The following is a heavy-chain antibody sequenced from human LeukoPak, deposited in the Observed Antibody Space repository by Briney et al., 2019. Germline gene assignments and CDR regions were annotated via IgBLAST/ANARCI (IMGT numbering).Heavy chain of an antibody. CDR3: ARVTTSYDSSGYYYPNWFDP. Sequence: SQTLSLTCAISGDSVSSNSAAWNWIRQSPSRGLEWLRSTYYRSKWYNDYAVSVKSRITINPDTFKNQFSLQLNSVTPEDTAVYYCARVTTSYDSSGYYYPNWFDPWGQGTLVTVSS. D-gene: IGHD3-22*01. V-gene: IGHV6-1*01. CDR1: GDSVSSNSAA. J-gene: IGHJ5*02. CDR2: TYYRSKWYN.